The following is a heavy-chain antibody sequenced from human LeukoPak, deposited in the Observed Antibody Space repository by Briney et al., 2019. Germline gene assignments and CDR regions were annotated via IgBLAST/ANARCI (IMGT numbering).Heavy chain of an antibody. CDR1: GFTLRNHD. J-gene: IGHJ4*02. Sequence: PGGSVRLSCSASGFTLRNHDMHWVRQAPGKGLEFVAAISSNGGTTYHADSMEGRFAISRDNSKNTLFLQMTFLRIEDTAVYYCVRDPAAYYYDSTFDYWGQGTLVTVSA. D-gene: IGHD3-22*01. V-gene: IGHV3-64D*09. CDR2: ISSNGGTT. CDR3: VRDPAAYYYDSTFDY.